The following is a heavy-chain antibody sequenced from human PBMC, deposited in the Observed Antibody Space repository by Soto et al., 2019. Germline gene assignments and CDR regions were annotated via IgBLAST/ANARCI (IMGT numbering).Heavy chain of an antibody. CDR2: ISYDGSNK. D-gene: IGHD3-22*01. J-gene: IGHJ4*02. Sequence: GGSLRLSCAASGFTFSSYVMSWVRQAPGKGLEWVAVISYDGSNKYYSDSVKGRFTISRDNSKNTLYLQMNSLRAEDTAVYYCAKAFTDYDSSGYYSFDYWGQGTLVTAPQ. CDR1: GFTFSSYV. V-gene: IGHV3-30*18. CDR3: AKAFTDYDSSGYYSFDY.